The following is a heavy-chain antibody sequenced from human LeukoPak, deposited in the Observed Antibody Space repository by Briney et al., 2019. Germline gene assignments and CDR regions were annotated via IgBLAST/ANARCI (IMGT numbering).Heavy chain of an antibody. D-gene: IGHD3-22*01. CDR3: ARMTYYYDSSGYYLRDPDAFDI. CDR2: IYYSGST. Sequence: SETLSLTCTVSGGSISSYYWSWIRQPPGKGLEWIGYIYYSGSTNYNPSLKSRVTISVDTSKNQFSLKLSSVTAADTAVYYCARMTYYYDSSGYYLRDPDAFDIWGQGTMVTVSS. J-gene: IGHJ3*02. V-gene: IGHV4-59*01. CDR1: GGSISSYY.